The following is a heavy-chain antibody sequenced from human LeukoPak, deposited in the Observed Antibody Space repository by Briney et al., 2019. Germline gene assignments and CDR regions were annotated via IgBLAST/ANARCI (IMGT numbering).Heavy chain of an antibody. CDR1: GFTFSSYA. Sequence: GGSLRLSCAASGFTFSSYAMSWVRQAPGKGLEWVSAISGSGGSTYYADSVKGRFTISRDNSKNTLCLQMNSLRAEDTAVYYCAKDVLLWPDAFDIWGQGTMVTVSS. D-gene: IGHD3-10*01. J-gene: IGHJ3*02. CDR3: AKDVLLWPDAFDI. V-gene: IGHV3-23*01. CDR2: ISGSGGST.